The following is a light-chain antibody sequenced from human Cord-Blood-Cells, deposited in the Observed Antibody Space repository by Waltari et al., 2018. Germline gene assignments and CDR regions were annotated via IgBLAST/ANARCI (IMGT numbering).Light chain of an antibody. CDR3: QQSYSTPPT. Sequence: DIQMTQSPSSLSASVGDRVTITCRASQSISSYLNWYQQKPGKAPKLLIYAASSLQSGVPSRFSGSGSGTDFTLTISSQQPEDFATYDCQQSYSTPPTFGQGTKLEIK. V-gene: IGKV1-39*01. J-gene: IGKJ2*01. CDR2: AAS. CDR1: QSISSY.